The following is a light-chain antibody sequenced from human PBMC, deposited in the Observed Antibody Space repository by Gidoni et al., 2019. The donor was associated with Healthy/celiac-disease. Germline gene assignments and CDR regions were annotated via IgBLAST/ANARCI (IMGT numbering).Light chain of an antibody. CDR1: QSVLSSSNNKNY. CDR2: WAS. CDR3: QQYYSTLLT. Sequence: DIFMTQSPDSLAASLGERATINCKSSQSVLSSSNNKNYLAWYQQKPGQPPKLLIYWASTRESGVPDRFSGSGSGTDFTLTISSLQAEDVAVYYCQQYYSTLLTFGGGTKVEIK. J-gene: IGKJ4*01. V-gene: IGKV4-1*01.